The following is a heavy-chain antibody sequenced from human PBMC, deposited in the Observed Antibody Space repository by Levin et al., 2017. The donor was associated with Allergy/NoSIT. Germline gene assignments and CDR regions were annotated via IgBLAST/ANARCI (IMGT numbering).Heavy chain of an antibody. V-gene: IGHV1-2*02. CDR2: INPNSGGT. Sequence: GASVKVSCKASGYTFTGYYMHWVRQAPGQGLEWMGWINPNSGGTNYAQKFQGRVTMTRDTSISTAYMELSRLRSDDTAVYYCARGYNWNDPYYFDYWGQGTLVTVSS. CDR1: GYTFTGYY. D-gene: IGHD1-20*01. J-gene: IGHJ4*02. CDR3: ARGYNWNDPYYFDY.